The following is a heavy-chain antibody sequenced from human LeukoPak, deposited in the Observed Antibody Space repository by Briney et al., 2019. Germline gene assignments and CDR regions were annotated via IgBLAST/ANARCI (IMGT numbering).Heavy chain of an antibody. CDR3: ARRTQYYYDSSGYLLEDY. CDR1: GYTFTSYY. Sequence: GASVKVSCKASGYTFTSYYMHWVRQAPGQGLEWMGIINPSGGSTSYAQKFQGRVTMTRDMSTSTVYMELSSLRSEDTAVYYCARRTQYYYDSSGYLLEDYWGQGTLVTVSS. D-gene: IGHD3-22*01. J-gene: IGHJ4*02. CDR2: INPSGGST. V-gene: IGHV1-46*01.